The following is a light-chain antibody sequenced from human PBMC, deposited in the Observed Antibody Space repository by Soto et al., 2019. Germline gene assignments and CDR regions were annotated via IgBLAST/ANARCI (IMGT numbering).Light chain of an antibody. CDR3: QHYNSYSPA. V-gene: IGKV1-5*03. J-gene: IGKJ1*01. CDR2: KAS. CDR1: QTISSG. Sequence: DIRRTQSPSTLSGSVGDRVTLTCRASQTISSGLAWYQQKPGKAPKLLIYKASTIKTGVPSRFSGSGSGTEFTLTISSLQSDDFATYYCQHYNSYSPAFGQGTKVEFK.